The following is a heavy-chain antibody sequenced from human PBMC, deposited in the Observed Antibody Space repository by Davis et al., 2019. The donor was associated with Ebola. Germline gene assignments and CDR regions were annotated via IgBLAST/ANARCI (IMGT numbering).Heavy chain of an antibody. CDR1: GFTFSSYS. CDR2: ISSSSSYT. D-gene: IGHD1/OR15-1a*01. J-gene: IGHJ6*02. V-gene: IGHV3-21*01. Sequence: GGSLRLSCAASGFTFSSYSMNWVRQAPGKGLEWVSSISSSSSYTNYADSVKGRFTISRDNAKNSLYLQMNSLRAEDTAVYYCARDGGVLEHAASPYYYYGMDVWGQGTTVTVSS. CDR3: ARDGGVLEHAASPYYYYGMDV.